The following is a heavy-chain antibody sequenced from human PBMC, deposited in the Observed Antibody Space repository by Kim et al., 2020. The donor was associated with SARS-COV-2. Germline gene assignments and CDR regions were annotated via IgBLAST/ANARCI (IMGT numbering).Heavy chain of an antibody. CDR2: IYYSGST. V-gene: IGHV4-39*07. D-gene: IGHD1-20*01. Sequence: SETLSLTCTVSGGSISSSSYYWGWIRQPPGKGLEWIGSIYYSGSTYYNPSLKSRVTISVDTSKNQFSLKLSSVTAADTAVYYCARDSRPVSIDYWGQGTLVTVSS. CDR1: GGSISSSSYY. CDR3: ARDSRPVSIDY. J-gene: IGHJ4*02.